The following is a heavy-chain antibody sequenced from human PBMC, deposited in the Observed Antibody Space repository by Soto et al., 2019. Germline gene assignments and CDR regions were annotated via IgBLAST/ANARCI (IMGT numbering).Heavy chain of an antibody. CDR2: IIPIFGTA. D-gene: IGHD3-22*01. J-gene: IGHJ4*02. Sequence: SVKVSCKASGGTFSSYAISWVRQAPGQGLEWMGGIIPIFGTANYAQKFQGGVTITADESTSTAYMELSSLRSEDTAVYYCARAPNHYDSSGYYYPYYFDYWGQGTLVTVSS. CDR1: GGTFSSYA. CDR3: ARAPNHYDSSGYYYPYYFDY. V-gene: IGHV1-69*13.